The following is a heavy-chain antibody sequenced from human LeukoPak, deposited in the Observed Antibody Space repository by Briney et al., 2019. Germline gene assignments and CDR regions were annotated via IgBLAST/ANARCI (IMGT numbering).Heavy chain of an antibody. Sequence: GGSLRLSCAASGFTFSSYGMSWVRQAPGKGLEWVANIKQDGSEKYYVDSVKGRFTISRDNAKNTLYLQMNSLRAEDTAVYYCARGLSYGYESQLDYFDYWGQGTLVTVSS. CDR1: GFTFSSYG. D-gene: IGHD5-18*01. J-gene: IGHJ4*02. CDR3: ARGLSYGYESQLDYFDY. V-gene: IGHV3-7*01. CDR2: IKQDGSEK.